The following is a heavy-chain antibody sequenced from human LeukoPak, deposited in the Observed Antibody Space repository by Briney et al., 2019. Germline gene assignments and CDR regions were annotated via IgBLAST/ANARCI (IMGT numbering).Heavy chain of an antibody. CDR2: ISSSSSTI. CDR1: GFTFSSYS. J-gene: IGHJ5*02. D-gene: IGHD3-9*01. CDR3: AKVPRQHDNWFDP. Sequence: GGSLRLSCAASGFTFSSYSMNWVRQAPGKGLEWASYISSSSSTIYYADSVKGRFTISRDNAKNMLYLQMNSLRAEDTAVYYCAKVPRQHDNWFDPWGQGTLVTVSS. V-gene: IGHV3-48*04.